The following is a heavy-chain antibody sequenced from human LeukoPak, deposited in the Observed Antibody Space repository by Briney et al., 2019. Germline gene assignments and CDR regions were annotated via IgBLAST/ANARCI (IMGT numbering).Heavy chain of an antibody. CDR1: GGSISSRY. CDR2: IYYSGGT. CDR3: ARWQYTISSGWFDP. Sequence: SETLSLTCTLSGGSISSRYWSWIRQPPGEGLEWIGSIYYSGGTNYNPSLQSRVTISVDTSKIQFSLKLSFVTAADTAVYYCARWQYTISSGWFDPWGQGTLVTVSS. J-gene: IGHJ5*02. D-gene: IGHD6-6*01. V-gene: IGHV4-59*08.